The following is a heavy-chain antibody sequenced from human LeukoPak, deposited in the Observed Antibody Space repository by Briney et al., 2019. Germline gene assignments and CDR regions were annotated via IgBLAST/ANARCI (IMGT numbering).Heavy chain of an antibody. D-gene: IGHD5-12*01. Sequence: SETLSLTCTVSGGSISSYYWSWIRQPPGKGLEWIGNIYYSGSTNYNPSLKSRVTISVDTSKNQLSLKLNSVTAADTAVYYCARVSGYDWESFYDYWGQGTLVTVSS. V-gene: IGHV4-59*01. CDR3: ARVSGYDWESFYDY. J-gene: IGHJ4*02. CDR1: GGSISSYY. CDR2: IYYSGST.